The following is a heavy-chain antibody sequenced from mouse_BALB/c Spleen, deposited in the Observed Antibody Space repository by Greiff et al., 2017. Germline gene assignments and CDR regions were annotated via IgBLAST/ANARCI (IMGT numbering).Heavy chain of an antibody. Sequence: VKLVESGPGLVAPSQSLSITCTVSGFSLTGYGVNWVRQPPGKGLEWLGMIWGDGSTDYNSALKSRLSISKDNSKSQVFLKMNSLQTDDTARYYCAREGVYSYGSSYGGAMDYWGQGTSVTVSS. D-gene: IGHD1-1*01. J-gene: IGHJ4*01. CDR3: AREGVYSYGSSYGGAMDY. V-gene: IGHV2-6-7*01. CDR1: GFSLTGYG. CDR2: IWGDGST.